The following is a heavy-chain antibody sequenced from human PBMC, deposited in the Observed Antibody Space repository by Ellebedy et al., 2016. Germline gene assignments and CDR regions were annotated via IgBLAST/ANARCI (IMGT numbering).Heavy chain of an antibody. CDR3: ATNAGAAPDDAVDV. CDR1: GVSISIHY. D-gene: IGHD6-13*01. V-gene: IGHV4-59*11. CDR2: IYDGEST. J-gene: IGHJ3*01. Sequence: SETLSLTCTVSGVSISIHYWSWIRQPPGKGLEWIGYIYDGESTKYNPSLKSRVTISKDTSKNQFSLKLTSVTAADTAVYYCATNAGAAPDDAVDVWGQGTVVTVSS.